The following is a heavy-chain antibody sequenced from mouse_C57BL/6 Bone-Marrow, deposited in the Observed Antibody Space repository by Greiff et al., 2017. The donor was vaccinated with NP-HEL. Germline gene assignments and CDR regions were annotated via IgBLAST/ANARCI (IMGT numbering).Heavy chain of an antibody. J-gene: IGHJ4*01. CDR1: GFSLTSYG. CDR3: ASHRCSSFAMDY. CDR2: IWSDGST. V-gene: IGHV2-6*03. D-gene: IGHD1-1*01. Sequence: VQLQESGPGLVAPSQSLSITCTVSGFSLTSYGVHWVRQPPGKGLEWLVVIWSDGSTTYNSALKSRLSISKDNSKSKVYLKMNSLQTDDTAMYYCASHRCSSFAMDYWGQGTSVTVSS.